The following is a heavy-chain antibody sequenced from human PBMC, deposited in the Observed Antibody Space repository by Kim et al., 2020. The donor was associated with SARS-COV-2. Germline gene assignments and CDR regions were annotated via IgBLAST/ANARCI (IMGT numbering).Heavy chain of an antibody. Sequence: GGSLRLSCAASGFTFSSYGMHWVRQAPGKGLEWVAVISYDGSNKYYADSVKGRFTISRDNSKNTLYLQMNSLRAEDTAVYYCAKDPELVDTAMVTDYWGQGTLVTVSS. CDR1: GFTFSSYG. D-gene: IGHD5-18*01. CDR2: ISYDGSNK. CDR3: AKDPELVDTAMVTDY. V-gene: IGHV3-30*18. J-gene: IGHJ4*02.